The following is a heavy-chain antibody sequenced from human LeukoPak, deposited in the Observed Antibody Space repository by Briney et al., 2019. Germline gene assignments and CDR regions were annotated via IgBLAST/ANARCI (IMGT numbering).Heavy chain of an antibody. Sequence: ASVKVSCKASGYTFTGYYMHWVRQAPGQGLEWMGWINPNSGGTNYAQKFQGRVTMTRDTSISTAYMELSRLRSDDTAVYYCARARVPYSSGWSIFDYWGQGTLVTVSS. CDR2: INPNSGGT. D-gene: IGHD6-19*01. CDR1: GYTFTGYY. J-gene: IGHJ4*02. V-gene: IGHV1-2*02. CDR3: ARARVPYSSGWSIFDY.